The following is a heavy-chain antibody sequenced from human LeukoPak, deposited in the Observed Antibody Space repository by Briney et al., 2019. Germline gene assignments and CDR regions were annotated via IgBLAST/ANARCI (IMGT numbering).Heavy chain of an antibody. Sequence: SETLSPTCAVYGGSLSVSGYYWSWIRQPPGKGLDWIGEINNTESTYYNPSLKSRVTISVDTSENQLSLKLSAVTAADTAFYYCAGWIRRSPPNWYFDLWGRGTLVTVSS. D-gene: IGHD2-2*03. CDR3: AGWIRRSPPNWYFDL. V-gene: IGHV4-34*01. CDR2: INNTEST. J-gene: IGHJ2*01. CDR1: GGSLSVSGYY.